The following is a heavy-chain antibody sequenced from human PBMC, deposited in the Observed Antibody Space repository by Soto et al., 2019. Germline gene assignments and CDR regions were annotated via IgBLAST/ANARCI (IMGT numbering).Heavy chain of an antibody. V-gene: IGHV4-59*04. J-gene: IGHJ3*02. CDR1: GGSISSYY. D-gene: IGHD6-13*01. Sequence: ETLSLTCTVSGGSISSYYWSWIRQPPGKGLEWIGYIYYSGSTYYNPSLKSRVTISVDTSKNQFSLKLSSVTAADTAVYYCARMGLNGSFPNYAFDIWGQGTMVTVSS. CDR3: ARMGLNGSFPNYAFDI. CDR2: IYYSGST.